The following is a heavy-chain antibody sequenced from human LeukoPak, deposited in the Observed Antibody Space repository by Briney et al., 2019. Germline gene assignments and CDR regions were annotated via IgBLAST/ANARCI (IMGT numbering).Heavy chain of an antibody. D-gene: IGHD5-12*01. CDR2: ISGSGGST. J-gene: IGHJ6*02. Sequence: GGSLRLSCAASGFTFSSYAMSWVRQAPGEGLEWVSAISGSGGSTYYADSVKGRFTISRDNSKNTLYLQMNSLRAEDTAVYYCAKDLASFHHYYYYGMDVWGQGTTVTVSS. CDR3: AKDLASFHHYYYYGMDV. CDR1: GFTFSSYA. V-gene: IGHV3-23*01.